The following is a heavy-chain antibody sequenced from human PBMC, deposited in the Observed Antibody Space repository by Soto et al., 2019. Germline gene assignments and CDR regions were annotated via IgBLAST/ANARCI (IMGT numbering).Heavy chain of an antibody. J-gene: IGHJ4*02. Sequence: QVQLVQSGAEVKKPGSSVKVSCKASGGTFSSYAISWVRQAPGQGLEWMGGISPIFGTANYAQKFQGRVTSTADESTSTAYMELSSLRSEDTAVYYCAGGVYGSGSYYAFSNYWGQGTLVTVSS. V-gene: IGHV1-69*01. D-gene: IGHD3-10*01. CDR2: ISPIFGTA. CDR1: GGTFSSYA. CDR3: AGGVYGSGSYYAFSNY.